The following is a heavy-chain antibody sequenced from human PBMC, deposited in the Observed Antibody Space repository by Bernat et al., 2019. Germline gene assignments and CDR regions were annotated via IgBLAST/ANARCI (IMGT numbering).Heavy chain of an antibody. J-gene: IGHJ1*01. D-gene: IGHD3-16*01. CDR3: ARLWGNTFQH. CDR2: IYYTGST. CDR1: GGSVSGYY. Sequence: QVQLQESGPGLVKPSETLSLTCTVSGGSVSGYYWGWIRQPPGKGLEWIAYIYYTGSTKYKPSLKSRVTISVDTSNNQVSLKLNSVTAADTAVYYCARLWGNTFQHWGQGTLVTVSS. V-gene: IGHV4-59*08.